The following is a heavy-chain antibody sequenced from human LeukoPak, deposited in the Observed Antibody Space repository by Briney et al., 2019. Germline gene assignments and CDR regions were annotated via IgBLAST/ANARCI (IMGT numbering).Heavy chain of an antibody. CDR1: GYSFTSYW. CDR2: IYPGDSDT. V-gene: IGHV5-51*01. J-gene: IGHJ4*02. CDR3: ARRGTYYDFWSGYPFDY. D-gene: IGHD3-3*01. Sequence: GESLKISCKGSGYSFTSYWIGWARQMPGKGLEWMGIIYPGDSDTRYSPSFQGQVTISADKSISTAYLQWSSLRASDTAMYYCARRGTYYDFWSGYPFDYWGQGTLVTVSS.